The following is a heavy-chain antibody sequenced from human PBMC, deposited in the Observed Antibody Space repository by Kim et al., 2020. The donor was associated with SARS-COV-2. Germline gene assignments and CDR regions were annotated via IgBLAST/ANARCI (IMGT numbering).Heavy chain of an antibody. D-gene: IGHD6-19*01. V-gene: IGHV3-23*01. CDR3: AKKGGGIAVAGPRGWFDP. CDR1: GFTFYNYA. J-gene: IGHJ5*02. CDR2: ISGSSGST. Sequence: GGSLRLSCAASGFTFYNYAMSWVRQAPGKGLEWVSAISGSSGSTYYADSVKGRFTISRDNSKNTLYLQMNSLRAEDTAVYYCAKKGGGIAVAGPRGWFDPWGQGTLVTVSS.